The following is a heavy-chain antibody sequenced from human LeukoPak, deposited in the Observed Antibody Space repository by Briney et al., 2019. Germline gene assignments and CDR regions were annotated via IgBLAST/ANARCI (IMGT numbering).Heavy chain of an antibody. V-gene: IGHV1-2*02. Sequence: ASVKVSCKASGYTFTGYYMHWVRQAPGQGLEWMGWINPNSGGTNYAQKFQGRVTMTRDTSISTAYMELSRLRSDDTAVYYCARVKDSSGWSFDYWGQGTLVTVSS. CDR3: ARVKDSSGWSFDY. CDR1: GYTFTGYY. J-gene: IGHJ4*02. D-gene: IGHD6-19*01. CDR2: INPNSGGT.